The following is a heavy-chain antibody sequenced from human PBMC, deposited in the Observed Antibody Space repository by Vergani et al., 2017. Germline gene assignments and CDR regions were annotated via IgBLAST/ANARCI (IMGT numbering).Heavy chain of an antibody. V-gene: IGHV3-30*01. Sequence: QVQLVESGGGVVQPGGSLRLSCAASGFTFSSYAMHWVRQAPGKGLEGVAVISYDGSNKYYADSVKGRFTISRDNSKNTLYLQMNSLRAEDTAVYYCASSVVIPGHFQHWGQGTLVTVSS. J-gene: IGHJ1*01. CDR3: ASSVVIPGHFQH. CDR1: GFTFSSYA. CDR2: ISYDGSNK.